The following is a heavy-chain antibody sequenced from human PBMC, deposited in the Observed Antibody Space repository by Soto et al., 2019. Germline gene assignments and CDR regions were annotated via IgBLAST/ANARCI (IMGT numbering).Heavy chain of an antibody. V-gene: IGHV3-48*01. D-gene: IGHD2-2*01. CDR3: AVVPAANGHYGMDV. CDR2: ISSSSSTI. Sequence: EVQLVESGGGLVQPGGSLRLSCAASGFTFSSYSMNWVRPAPGKGLEWVSYISSSSSTIYYADSVKGRFTISRDNAKNSLYLQMNIRRAEATAVYYCAVVPAANGHYGMDVWGQGTTCTVSS. CDR1: GFTFSSYS. J-gene: IGHJ6*02.